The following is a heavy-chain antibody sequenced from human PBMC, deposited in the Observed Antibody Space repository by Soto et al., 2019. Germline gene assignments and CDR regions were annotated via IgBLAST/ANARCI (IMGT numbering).Heavy chain of an antibody. Sequence: QGQLQESGPGLVKPSGTLSLTCGVSTDSFSRALWLSWVRQPPGMGLEWIGEIYYGGTTNYNPSLKSRVTISEDKSKTQFSLKLSSVTAADTAVYYCAAKRLHCSGGNCSGAFEKWGPGTMVTVSS. CDR1: TDSFSRALW. J-gene: IGHJ3*02. V-gene: IGHV4-4*02. CDR2: IYYGGTT. D-gene: IGHD2-15*01. CDR3: AAKRLHCSGGNCSGAFEK.